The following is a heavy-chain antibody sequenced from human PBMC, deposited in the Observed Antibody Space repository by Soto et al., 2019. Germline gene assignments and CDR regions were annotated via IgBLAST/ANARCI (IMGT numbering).Heavy chain of an antibody. V-gene: IGHV3-48*01. CDR1: GFTFSSYS. Sequence: EVQLVEFGGGLVQPGGSLRLSCAASGFTFSSYSMNWVRQAPGKGLEWVSYISSSGPIYYADSVKGRFTISRDNAKNSLYLQMNSLRAEDTAVYYCARGWLGGVASIRGDYWGQGTLVTVSS. D-gene: IGHD5-12*01. J-gene: IGHJ4*02. CDR3: ARGWLGGVASIRGDY. CDR2: ISSSGPI.